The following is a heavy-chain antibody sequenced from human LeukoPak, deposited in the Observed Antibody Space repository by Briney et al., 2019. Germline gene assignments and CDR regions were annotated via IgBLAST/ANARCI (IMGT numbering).Heavy chain of an antibody. V-gene: IGHV5-51*01. J-gene: IGHJ4*02. CDR1: GYSFTNYW. CDR3: ARRYSSTEIFDY. D-gene: IGHD6-13*01. Sequence: GESLKISCKGSGYSFTNYWIGWVRQMPGKGLEWLGIIYPGDSDTRHSPSFQGQVTISADRSISTAYLQWSSLKASDTAIYYCARRYSSTEIFDYWGQGTLVTVSS. CDR2: IYPGDSDT.